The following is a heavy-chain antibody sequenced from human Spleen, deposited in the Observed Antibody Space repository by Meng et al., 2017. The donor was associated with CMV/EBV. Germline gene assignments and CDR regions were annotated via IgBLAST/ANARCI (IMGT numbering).Heavy chain of an antibody. CDR3: ARGLEGSGSYSDY. CDR1: GGSFSGYT. CDR2: INHSGST. V-gene: IGHV4-34*01. Sequence: RLKQWGVGLLKPYETLSLTGAFIGGSFSGYTWSWCGQPPGKGLGWIGEINHSGSTNSNPSLTSRVTISVDTSKNQFSLKLSSVTAADTAVYYCARGLEGSGSYSDYWGQGTLVTVSS. J-gene: IGHJ4*02. D-gene: IGHD3-10*01.